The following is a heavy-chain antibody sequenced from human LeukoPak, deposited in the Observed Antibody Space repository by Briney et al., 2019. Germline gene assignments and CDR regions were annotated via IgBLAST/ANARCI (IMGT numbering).Heavy chain of an antibody. J-gene: IGHJ3*02. D-gene: IGHD1-14*01. CDR3: ARGGNRDAFDI. V-gene: IGHV4-59*01. CDR1: GGSISSYY. Sequence: SETLSLTCTVSGGSISSYYWSWIRQPPGKGLEWIGYIHHSGSTNYKPSLKSRVTISVDTSKNQFSLKLSSVTAADTAVYYCARGGNRDAFDIWGQGTMVTVSS. CDR2: IHHSGST.